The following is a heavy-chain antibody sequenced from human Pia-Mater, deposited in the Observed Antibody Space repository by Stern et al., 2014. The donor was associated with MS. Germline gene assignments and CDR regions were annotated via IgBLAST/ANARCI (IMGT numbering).Heavy chain of an antibody. CDR2: INWNGGST. V-gene: IGHV3-20*01. CDR3: ARDIYCTNGVCYYGMDV. CDR1: GFTFDDYG. Sequence: EDQLVESGGGVVRPGGSLRLSCAASGFTFDDYGMSWGRQAPGKGLEWVSGINWNGGSTGYADSVKGRFTISRDNAKNSLYLQMNSLRAEDTALYHCARDIYCTNGVCYYGMDVWGQGTTVTVSS. J-gene: IGHJ6*02. D-gene: IGHD2-8*01.